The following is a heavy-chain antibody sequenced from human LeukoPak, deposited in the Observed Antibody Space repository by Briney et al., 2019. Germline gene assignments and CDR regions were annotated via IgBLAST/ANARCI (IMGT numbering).Heavy chain of an antibody. CDR2: IYYSGST. J-gene: IGHJ4*02. CDR1: GGSISSGGYY. Sequence: PSETLSLTCTVSGGSISSGGYYWSWLRQHPGKGLEWIEYIYYSGSTYYNPSLKSRVTISVDTSKNQFSLKLSSVTAADTAVYYCASLCSGGSCYSWSLDYWGQGTLVTVSS. CDR3: ASLCSGGSCYSWSLDY. V-gene: IGHV4-31*03. D-gene: IGHD2-15*01.